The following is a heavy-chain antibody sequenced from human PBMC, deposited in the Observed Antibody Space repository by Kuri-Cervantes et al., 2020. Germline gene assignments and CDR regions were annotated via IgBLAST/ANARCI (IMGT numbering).Heavy chain of an antibody. Sequence: GGSLRLSCSASGFSIRGYTLNWVRQAPGKGLEWVSSIGGSGQYIYYADSMKGRFTISRDNARESLFLEMNSLRVEDTAVYYCAKFSTYCGGDCFPLSGEIDYWGQGTLVTVSS. CDR1: GFSIRGYT. CDR2: IGGSGQYI. CDR3: AKFSTYCGGDCFPLSGEIDY. D-gene: IGHD2-21*02. J-gene: IGHJ4*02. V-gene: IGHV3-21*01.